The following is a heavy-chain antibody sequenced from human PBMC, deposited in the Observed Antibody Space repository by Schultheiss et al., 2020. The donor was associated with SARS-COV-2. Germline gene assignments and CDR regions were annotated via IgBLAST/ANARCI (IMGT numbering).Heavy chain of an antibody. D-gene: IGHD6-19*01. CDR1: GFTFDDYT. CDR2: ISWDGGST. J-gene: IGHJ4*02. Sequence: GGSLRLSCAASGFTFDDYTMHWVRQPPGKGLEWVSLISWDGGSTDYADSVKGRFTISRDNSKNSLYLQMNSLRTEDTALYYCAKTVAGTGTYGFDYWGQGTPVTV. CDR3: AKTVAGTGTYGFDY. V-gene: IGHV3-43*01.